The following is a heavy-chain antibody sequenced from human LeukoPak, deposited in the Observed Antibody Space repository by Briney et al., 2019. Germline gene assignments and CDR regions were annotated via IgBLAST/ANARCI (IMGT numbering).Heavy chain of an antibody. Sequence: ASVKVSCKASGYTFTSYYMHWERQAPGQGLEWMGIINPSGGSTSYAQKFQGRATMTRDTSTSTVYMELSSLRSEDTAVYYCAISSGRAYDYWGQGTLVTVSS. J-gene: IGHJ4*02. V-gene: IGHV1-46*01. D-gene: IGHD3-22*01. CDR2: INPSGGST. CDR1: GYTFTSYY. CDR3: AISSGRAYDY.